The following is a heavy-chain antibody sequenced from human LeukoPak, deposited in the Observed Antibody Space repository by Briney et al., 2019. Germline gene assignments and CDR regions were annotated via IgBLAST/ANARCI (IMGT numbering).Heavy chain of an antibody. CDR2: ISYDGSNK. V-gene: IGHV3-30*04. J-gene: IGHJ4*02. CDR3: ARDRKTMVRGAFDY. CDR1: GFTFSSYA. Sequence: PGGSLRLSCAASGFTFSSYAMHWVRQAPGKGLEWVAVISYDGSNKYYADSVKGRFTISRDNSKNTLYLQMNSLRAEDTAVYYCARDRKTMVRGAFDYWGQGTLVTVSS. D-gene: IGHD3-10*01.